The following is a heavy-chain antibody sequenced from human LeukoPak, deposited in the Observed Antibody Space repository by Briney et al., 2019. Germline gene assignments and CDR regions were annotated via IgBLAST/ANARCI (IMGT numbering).Heavy chain of an antibody. V-gene: IGHV4-39*07. J-gene: IGHJ5*02. CDR1: GGSISSSSYY. D-gene: IGHD6-6*01. Sequence: SETLSLTCTVSGGSISSSSYYWGWIRQPPGKGLEWIGSIYYSGSTYYNPSLKSRVTISVDTSKNQFSLKLSSVTAADTAVYYCARGQTSRSQFDPWGQGTLVTVSS. CDR3: ARGQTSRSQFDP. CDR2: IYYSGST.